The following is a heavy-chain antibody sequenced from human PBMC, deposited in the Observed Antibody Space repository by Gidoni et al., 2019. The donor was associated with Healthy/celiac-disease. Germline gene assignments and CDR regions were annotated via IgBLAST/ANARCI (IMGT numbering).Heavy chain of an antibody. CDR1: GYSFTSYW. CDR2: IYPGDSDT. Sequence: EVQLVQSGAEVKKPGASLKISCKGSGYSFTSYWIGWVRQMPGKGLEWMGIIYPGDSDTRYSPSFQGQVTISADKSISTAYLQWSSLKASDTAMYYCAGTRAYSSGWPLGFDYWGQGTLVTVSS. V-gene: IGHV5-51*01. D-gene: IGHD6-19*01. J-gene: IGHJ4*02. CDR3: AGTRAYSSGWPLGFDY.